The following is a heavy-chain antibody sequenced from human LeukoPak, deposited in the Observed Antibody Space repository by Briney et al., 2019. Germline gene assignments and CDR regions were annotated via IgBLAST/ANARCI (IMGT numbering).Heavy chain of an antibody. CDR2: VNLQGST. J-gene: IGHJ4*02. CDR3: ARACGPYRPLHY. Sequence: PSETLSLSCVVSGDSSSKTNAWSGVRQPPGKGLEWIGEVNLQGSTNYNPSLKSRVAISVDKSENHISLKLTSVTAAATAVYYCARACGPYRPLHYWGQGTLVTVSS. CDR1: GDSSSKTNA. V-gene: IGHV4-4*02.